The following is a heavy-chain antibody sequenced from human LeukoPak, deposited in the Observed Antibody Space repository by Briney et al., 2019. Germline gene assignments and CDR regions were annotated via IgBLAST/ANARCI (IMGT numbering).Heavy chain of an antibody. D-gene: IGHD1-20*01. CDR3: ARGGANWNDKGVFDY. CDR1: GGSVISGGYY. J-gene: IGHJ4*02. V-gene: IGHV4-61*02. CDR2: IYASGTT. Sequence: SQTLSLTCTVSGGSVISGGYYWSWIRQPAGKGLEWIGRIYASGTTYYNPSLKSRLSMSVDTSKNQFSLNLRSVTAADTAVYYCARGGANWNDKGVFDYWGQGTLATVSS.